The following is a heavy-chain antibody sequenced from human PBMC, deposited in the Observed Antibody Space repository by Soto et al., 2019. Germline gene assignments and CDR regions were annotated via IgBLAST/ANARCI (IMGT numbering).Heavy chain of an antibody. D-gene: IGHD6-13*01. J-gene: IGHJ6*02. V-gene: IGHV4-59*01. CDR3: AREAYSSSWYGGYYYYGMDV. CDR2: IYYSGST. CDR1: GGSISSYY. Sequence: QVQLQESGPGLVKPSETLSLTCTVSGGSISSYYWSWIRQPPGKGLEWIGYIYYSGSTNYNPSLKSRVTISVDTSKNQFSLKLSSVTAADTAVYYCAREAYSSSWYGGYYYYGMDVWGQGTTVTVSS.